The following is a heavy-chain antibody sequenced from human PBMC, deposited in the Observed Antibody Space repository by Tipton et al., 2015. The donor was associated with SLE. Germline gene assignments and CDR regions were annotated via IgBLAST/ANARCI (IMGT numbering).Heavy chain of an antibody. V-gene: IGHV1-69*01. D-gene: IGHD3-10*01. J-gene: IGHJ4*02. Sequence: QLVQSGAEVKKPGSSVKVSCRASGGTFSTYAISWVRQAPGRGLEWIGGMIPILHTTNYAQKVQGRATMTADESTSTAYMELSSLRSEDTAVYYCAIGPNYYGSGSSFFDSWGQGTLVTVSS. CDR1: GGTFSTYA. CDR3: AIGPNYYGSGSSFFDS. CDR2: MIPILHTT.